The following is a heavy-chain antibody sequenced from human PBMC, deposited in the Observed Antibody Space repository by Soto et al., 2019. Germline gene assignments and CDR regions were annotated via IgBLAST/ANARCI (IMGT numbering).Heavy chain of an antibody. CDR1: GGSINNGYW. Sequence: QVHLQESGPGLVKPSGTLSLTCGVSGGSINNGYWWTWVRRPPGKGLEWIGEKHHSGSTNYNLSLKSRASISLDKSKNQFSLILSSVTAADTAVYYCAYSSGWWRLDVWGQGTTVTVSS. CDR2: KHHSGST. J-gene: IGHJ6*02. CDR3: AYSSGWWRLDV. D-gene: IGHD6-19*01. V-gene: IGHV4-4*02.